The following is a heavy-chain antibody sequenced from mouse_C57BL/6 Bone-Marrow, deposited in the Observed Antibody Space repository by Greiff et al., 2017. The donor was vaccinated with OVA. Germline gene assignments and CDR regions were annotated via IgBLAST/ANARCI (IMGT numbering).Heavy chain of an antibody. D-gene: IGHD6-1*01. J-gene: IGHJ3*01. CDR1: GYAFTNYL. V-gene: IGHV1-54*01. Sequence: SGAELVRPGTSVKVSCKASGYAFTNYLIEWVKQRPGQGLEWIGVINPGSGGTNYNEKFKGKATLTADKSSSTAYMQLSSLTSEDSAVYFCARDDLSWFAYWGQGTLVTVSA. CDR2: INPGSGGT. CDR3: ARDDLSWFAY.